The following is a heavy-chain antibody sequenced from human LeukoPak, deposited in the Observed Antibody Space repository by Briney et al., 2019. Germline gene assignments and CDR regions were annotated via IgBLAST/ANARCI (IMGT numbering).Heavy chain of an antibody. CDR1: GFTFSSYA. D-gene: IGHD3-22*01. CDR3: AKDRSYYYDSSGYFDY. V-gene: IGHV3-23*01. CDR2: ISGSGGST. J-gene: IGHJ4*02. Sequence: GGSLRLSCAASGFTFSSYAMSWVRQAPGKGLEWVSAISGSGGSTYYADSVKGRFTIPRDNSKNTLYLQMNSLRAEDTAVYYCAKDRSYYYDSSGYFDYWGQGTLVTVSS.